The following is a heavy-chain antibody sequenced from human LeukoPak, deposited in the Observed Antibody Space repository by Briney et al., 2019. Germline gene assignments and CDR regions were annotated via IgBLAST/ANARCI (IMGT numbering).Heavy chain of an antibody. D-gene: IGHD6-6*01. CDR3: ARDAGSSSPLYYFDY. Sequence: GGSLRLSCAASGFTFSSYSMNWVRQAPGKGLEWVANVKQDGSEKNYVDSVKGRFTIFRDNSKNTLYLQMNSLRAEDTAVYYCARDAGSSSPLYYFDYWGQGTLVTVSS. V-gene: IGHV3-7*01. CDR1: GFTFSSYS. CDR2: VKQDGSEK. J-gene: IGHJ4*02.